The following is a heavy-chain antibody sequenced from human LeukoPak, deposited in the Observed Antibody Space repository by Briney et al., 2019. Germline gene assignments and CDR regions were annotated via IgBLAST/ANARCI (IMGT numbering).Heavy chain of an antibody. CDR2: IKSKTDGGTT. CDR3: ATEADGGPDY. D-gene: IGHD4-23*01. Sequence: GGSLRLSCAASGFTFSNAWMSWVRQAPGKGLEWVGRIKSKTDGGTTDYAAPVKGRFTISRDDSKNTLYLLMNSLKTDDTAVYYCATEADGGPDYWGQGTLVTVSS. CDR1: GFTFSNAW. J-gene: IGHJ4*02. V-gene: IGHV3-15*01.